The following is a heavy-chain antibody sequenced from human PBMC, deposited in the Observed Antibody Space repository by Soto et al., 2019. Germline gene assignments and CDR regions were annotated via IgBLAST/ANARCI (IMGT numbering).Heavy chain of an antibody. CDR3: ARSGITGTTQDYYFDY. V-gene: IGHV3-30*03. CDR2: ISYDGSNK. Sequence: SLRLSCAASGFTLCSYWRHWVRQAPGKGLEWVAVISYDGSNKYYADSVKGRFTISRDNSKNTLYLQMNSLRAEDMAVYYCARSGITGTTQDYYFDYWGQGTLVTVSS. D-gene: IGHD1-7*01. CDR1: GFTLCSYW. J-gene: IGHJ4*02.